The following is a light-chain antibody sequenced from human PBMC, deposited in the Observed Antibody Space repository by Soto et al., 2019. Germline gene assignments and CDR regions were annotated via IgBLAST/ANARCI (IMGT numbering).Light chain of an antibody. J-gene: IGKJ2*01. CDR3: QQYNAFYT. V-gene: IGKV3D-15*01. CDR1: QSVRSN. Sequence: EIVMTQSPATLSVSPGERATLSFRASQSVRSNLAWYQQKPGQDPSLLIYDISARATGIPTRISVSWSGTEFTLTISSLQPDEFATYYCQQYNAFYTFGQGTKVDI. CDR2: DIS.